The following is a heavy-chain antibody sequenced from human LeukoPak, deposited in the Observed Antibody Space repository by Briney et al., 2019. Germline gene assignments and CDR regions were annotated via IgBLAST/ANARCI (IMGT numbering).Heavy chain of an antibody. V-gene: IGHV1-24*01. D-gene: IGHD3-10*01. CDR1: GYTLNDIS. CDR3: AAEGQRLLGY. J-gene: IGHJ4*02. Sequence: ASVKVSYKISGYTLNDISTHWVRQAPGKGLEWMGGFDPEHGEAIYAQTFQGRITMTEDTSTDTAYMELSSLTSDDTAVYYCAAEGQRLLGYWGQGTLVTVSS. CDR2: FDPEHGEA.